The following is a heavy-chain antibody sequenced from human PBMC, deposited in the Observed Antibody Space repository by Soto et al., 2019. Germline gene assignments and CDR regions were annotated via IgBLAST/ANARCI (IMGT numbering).Heavy chain of an antibody. CDR2: ISYSGNT. V-gene: IGHV4-59*01. CDR1: GGSIISGY. Sequence: SETLSLTCTVSGGSIISGYWSWIRQPPGKGLEWIGYISYSGNTNYNPSLKSRVTMSVDTPKNQFSLRLSSVTTADTAIYYCAGLRGYAGSPIGYWGQGTLVTVSS. J-gene: IGHJ4*02. D-gene: IGHD2-15*01. CDR3: AGLRGYAGSPIGY.